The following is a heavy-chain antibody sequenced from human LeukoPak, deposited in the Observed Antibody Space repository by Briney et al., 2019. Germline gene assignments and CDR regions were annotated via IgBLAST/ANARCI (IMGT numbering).Heavy chain of an antibody. CDR1: GFTFSDYY. V-gene: IGHV3-11*01. D-gene: IGHD4-17*01. CDR3: ARGVTTPRAGVNYFDY. Sequence: GGSLRLSCAAPGFTFSDYYMSWIRQAAGKGLEWVSYISSSGSTIYYADSVKGRFTISRDNAKNSLYLQMNSLRAEDTAVYYCARGVTTPRAGVNYFDYWGQGTLVTVSS. CDR2: ISSSGSTI. J-gene: IGHJ4*02.